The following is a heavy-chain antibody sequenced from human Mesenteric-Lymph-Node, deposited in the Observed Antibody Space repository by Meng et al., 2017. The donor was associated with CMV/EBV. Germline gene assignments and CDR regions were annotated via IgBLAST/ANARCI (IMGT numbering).Heavy chain of an antibody. Sequence: SGDTCSDCFVHWLRQAPGQGLEWTCWINPNSGATLYAQKFQCRVTVTRDTAISTAYMELSGLRSDDSAVYYCMSNFYDSSGYVYLDHWGQGTLVTVSS. CDR1: GDTCSDCF. D-gene: IGHD3-22*01. J-gene: IGHJ4*02. V-gene: IGHV1-2*02. CDR3: MSNFYDSSGYVYLDH. CDR2: INPNSGAT.